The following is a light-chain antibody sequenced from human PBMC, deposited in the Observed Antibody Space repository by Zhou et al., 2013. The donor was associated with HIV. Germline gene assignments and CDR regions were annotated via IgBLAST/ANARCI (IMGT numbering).Light chain of an antibody. V-gene: IGLV2-8*01. CDR2: EVN. J-gene: IGLJ1*01. Sequence: QSALTQPPSASGSPGQSVTISCTGTSSDVGAYNHVSWYQQHPGTAPKLILFEVNKRPSGVPDRFSGSKSGNTASLTVSRLQAEDESDYYCQSYDSSLSGSGVFGTGTKVTVL. CDR3: QSYDSSLSGSGV. CDR1: SSDVGAYNH.